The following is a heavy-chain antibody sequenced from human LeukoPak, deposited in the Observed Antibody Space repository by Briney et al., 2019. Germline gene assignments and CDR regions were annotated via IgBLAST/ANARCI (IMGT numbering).Heavy chain of an antibody. CDR3: ARAVSCSSTSCDYYYYYMDV. J-gene: IGHJ6*03. D-gene: IGHD2-2*01. Sequence: SETLSLTCTVSGGSISSYYWCWSRQPPGKGLEWIGYIYYSGSTNYNPSLKSRVTISVDTSKNQFSLKLSSVTAADTAVYYCARAVSCSSTSCDYYYYYMDVWGKGTTVTVSS. CDR1: GGSISSYY. CDR2: IYYSGST. V-gene: IGHV4-59*01.